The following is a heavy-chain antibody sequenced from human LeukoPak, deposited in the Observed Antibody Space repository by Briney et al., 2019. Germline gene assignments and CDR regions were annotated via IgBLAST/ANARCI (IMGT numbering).Heavy chain of an antibody. Sequence: GGSLRLSCAASGFTFTSYSMNWVRQAPGKGLEWVSSISSSSSYIYYADSVKGRFTISRDNAKNSLYLQMNSLRAEDTAVYYCARDPAGPSGFPGAFDIWGQGTMVTVSS. J-gene: IGHJ3*02. V-gene: IGHV3-21*01. CDR3: ARDPAGPSGFPGAFDI. D-gene: IGHD5-12*01. CDR2: ISSSSSYI. CDR1: GFTFTSYS.